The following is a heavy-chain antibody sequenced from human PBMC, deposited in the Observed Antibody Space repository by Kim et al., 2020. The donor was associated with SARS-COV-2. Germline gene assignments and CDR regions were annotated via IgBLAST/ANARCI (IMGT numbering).Heavy chain of an antibody. D-gene: IGHD2-21*02. CDR2: IYYSGRT. CDR3: ARVVLMTVIRGDILRYFDY. Sequence: SETLSLTCNVSGGSISNVDYYWSWIRQPPGKGLEWIGYIYYSGRTNYNPSLRSRVTISVDMSKNQFSLKLNSVTAADTAVYYCARVVLMTVIRGDILRYFDYWGQGTLVTVSS. V-gene: IGHV4-30-4*01. J-gene: IGHJ4*02. CDR1: GGSISNVDYY.